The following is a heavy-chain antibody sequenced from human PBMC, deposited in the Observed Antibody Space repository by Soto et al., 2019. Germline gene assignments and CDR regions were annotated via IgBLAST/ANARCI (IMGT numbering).Heavy chain of an antibody. D-gene: IGHD6-13*01. Sequence: ASVKVSCKASGYTFAIYARHWVRQAPGQRLEWMGWINAGNGNTKYSQKFQGRVTITRDTSASTAYMELSSLRSEDTAVYYCASFIGSSSDFDYWGQGTLVTVSS. CDR3: ASFIGSSSDFDY. CDR2: INAGNGNT. V-gene: IGHV1-3*01. CDR1: GYTFAIYA. J-gene: IGHJ4*02.